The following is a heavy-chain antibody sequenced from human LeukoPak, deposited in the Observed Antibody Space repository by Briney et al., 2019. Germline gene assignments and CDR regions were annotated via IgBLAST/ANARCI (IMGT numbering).Heavy chain of an antibody. J-gene: IGHJ6*03. Sequence: GSSVKVSCKASGGTFSSDAISWVRQAPGQGLEWMGGIIPIFGTANYAQKFQGRVTITADESTSTAYMELSSLRSEDTAVYYCARTQLYDFWSGYYDYYYMDVWGKGTTVTVSS. CDR2: IIPIFGTA. D-gene: IGHD3-3*01. V-gene: IGHV1-69*01. CDR1: GGTFSSDA. CDR3: ARTQLYDFWSGYYDYYYMDV.